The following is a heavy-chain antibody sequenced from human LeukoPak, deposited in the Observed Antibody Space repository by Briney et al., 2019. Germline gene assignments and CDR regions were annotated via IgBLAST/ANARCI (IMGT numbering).Heavy chain of an antibody. CDR2: ISSSGNT. D-gene: IGHD3-3*01. CDR3: ARLGAGPTYYDFWSGYSSFYFDY. V-gene: IGHV4-39*02. Sequence: SQTLSLTCIVSGGSTSGGNYYWGWIRRPPGKGLEWIGGISSSGNTYYNPSLKSRITISVDTSKNHFSLKLSSVTAADTAVYYCARLGAGPTYYDFWSGYSSFYFDYWGQGTLVTVSS. J-gene: IGHJ4*02. CDR1: GGSTSGGNYY.